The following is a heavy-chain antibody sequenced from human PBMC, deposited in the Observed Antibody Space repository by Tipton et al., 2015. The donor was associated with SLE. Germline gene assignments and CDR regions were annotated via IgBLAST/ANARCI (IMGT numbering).Heavy chain of an antibody. Sequence: GSLRLSCSASGFTFKDYYMSWIRQAPGKGLEWVSYISPNGKTIFHADSVKGRFTISRDNAKNSLYLQMNSLRVEDTAVYFCAGDDYASGITWGQGTLVTVSS. CDR2: ISPNGKTI. CDR1: GFTFKDYY. D-gene: IGHD3-10*01. V-gene: IGHV3-11*04. J-gene: IGHJ5*02. CDR3: AGDDYASGIT.